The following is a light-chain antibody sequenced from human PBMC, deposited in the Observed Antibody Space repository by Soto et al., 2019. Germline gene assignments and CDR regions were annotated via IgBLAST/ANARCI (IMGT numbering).Light chain of an antibody. CDR1: SSNIGAGYD. V-gene: IGLV1-40*01. CDR3: QSYDSSLSAYV. Sequence: QSVLTQPPSVSGAPGQRVTISCTGSSSNIGAGYDVHWYQQLPGTAPKLLIYANTNRPSGVPDRFSGSKSGTSASLAITGLQAEDEADYYCQSYDSSLSAYVFGTGTKATVL. J-gene: IGLJ1*01. CDR2: ANT.